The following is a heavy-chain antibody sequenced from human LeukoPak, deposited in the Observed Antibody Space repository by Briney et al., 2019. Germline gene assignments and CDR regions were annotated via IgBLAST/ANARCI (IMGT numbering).Heavy chain of an antibody. Sequence: GGSLRLSCAASGFTFSSYGMHWVRQAPGKGLEWVAFIRYDGSNKYYADSVKGRFTISRDNSKNTPYLQLNSLRTEDTAVYYCAKSPGGGGSYSCPDYWGQGTLVTVSS. D-gene: IGHD1-26*01. CDR1: GFTFSSYG. J-gene: IGHJ4*02. CDR2: IRYDGSNK. CDR3: AKSPGGGGSYSCPDY. V-gene: IGHV3-30*02.